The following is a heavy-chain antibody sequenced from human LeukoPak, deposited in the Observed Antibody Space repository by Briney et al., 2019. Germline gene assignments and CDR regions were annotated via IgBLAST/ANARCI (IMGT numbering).Heavy chain of an antibody. V-gene: IGHV4-38-2*02. CDR3: ARVRPDIVVVPAAIFDY. D-gene: IGHD2-2*01. Sequence: SETLSLTCTVSGYSISSGYYWGWIRQPPGKGLEWIGSIYHSGSTYYNPSLKSRVTISVDTSKNQFSLKLSSVTAADTAVYYCARVRPDIVVVPAAIFDYWGQGTLVTVSS. J-gene: IGHJ4*02. CDR1: GYSISSGYY. CDR2: IYHSGST.